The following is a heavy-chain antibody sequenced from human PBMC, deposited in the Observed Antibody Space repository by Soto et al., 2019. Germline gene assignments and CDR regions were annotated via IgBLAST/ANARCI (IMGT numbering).Heavy chain of an antibody. CDR2: FDPENGER. V-gene: IGHV1-24*01. CDR1: GYTLIELS. D-gene: IGHD6-19*01. CDR3: ATDHQWLGDYYYGMDV. J-gene: IGHJ6*02. Sequence: GASVKVSCKVSGYTLIELSMHWVRQAPGKGLEWMGRFDPENGERIYAQKFQGRVIMTEDTSTDTAYMELSSLRSEDTAVYYCATDHQWLGDYYYGMDVWGQGTTVTVSS.